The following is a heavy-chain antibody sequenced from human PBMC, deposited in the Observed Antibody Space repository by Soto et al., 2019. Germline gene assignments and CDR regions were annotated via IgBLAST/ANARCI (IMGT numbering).Heavy chain of an antibody. CDR3: ARAWTSQGDYCLYMDV. V-gene: IGHV3-66*01. Sequence: EVQLVESGGGLVQPGGSLRLSCAASGFTVSSNYMSWVRQAPGKGLEWVSGIYSGGSTYYADSVKGRFTISRDNSKNTLYLQMNRLRAEDTAVYYGARAWTSQGDYCLYMDVWGKGTTVTVSS. CDR1: GFTVSSNY. J-gene: IGHJ6*03. CDR2: IYSGGST.